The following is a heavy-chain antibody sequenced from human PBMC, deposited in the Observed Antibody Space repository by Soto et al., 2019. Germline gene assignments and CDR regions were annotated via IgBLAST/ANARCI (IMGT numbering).Heavy chain of an antibody. CDR3: ARHAVHSSGFTDY. D-gene: IGHD6-19*01. CDR2: ISYDGSDK. CDR1: GGSISSSS. V-gene: IGHV3-30-3*01. Sequence: LSLTCTVSGGSISSSSYYWGWIRQAPGKGLEWVALISYDGSDKDYADSVKGRFTISRDNSRNTLFLQMNSLRAEDTAVYYCARHAVHSSGFTDYWGQGTLVTVSS. J-gene: IGHJ4*02.